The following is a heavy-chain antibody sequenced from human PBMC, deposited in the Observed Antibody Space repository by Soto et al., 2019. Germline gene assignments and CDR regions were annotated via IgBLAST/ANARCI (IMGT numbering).Heavy chain of an antibody. CDR2: IKSKTDGGTT. D-gene: IGHD2-2*02. J-gene: IGHJ6*02. V-gene: IGHV3-15*01. Sequence: PGGSLRLSCAASGFTFSNAWMSWVRQAPGKGLEWVGRIKSKTDGGTTDYAAPVKGRFTISRDDSKNTLYLQMNSLKTEDTAVYYCTTPGVVPAAILDSYYYYGMDVWGQGTTVTVSS. CDR1: GFTFSNAW. CDR3: TTPGVVPAAILDSYYYYGMDV.